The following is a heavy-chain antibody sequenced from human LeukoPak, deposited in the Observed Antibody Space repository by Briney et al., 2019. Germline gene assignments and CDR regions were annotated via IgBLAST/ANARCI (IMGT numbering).Heavy chain of an antibody. J-gene: IGHJ4*02. CDR2: IIPIFGTA. V-gene: IGHV1-69*05. CDR3: ARVGKLGEYFDY. D-gene: IGHD3-10*01. Sequence: EASVKVSCKASGYTFINHGITWVRQAPGQGLEWMGGIIPIFGTANYAQKFQGRVTITTDESTSTAYMELSSLRSEDTAVYYCARVGKLGEYFDYWGQGTLVTVSS. CDR1: GYTFINHG.